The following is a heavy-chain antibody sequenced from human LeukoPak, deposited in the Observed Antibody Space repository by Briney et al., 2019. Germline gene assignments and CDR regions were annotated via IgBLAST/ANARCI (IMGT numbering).Heavy chain of an antibody. CDR2: IYYSGST. D-gene: IGHD2-2*01. Sequence: SETLSLTCTVSGGSISSYYWSWIRQPPGKGLEWIGYIYYSGSTNYNPSLKSRVTISVDTSKNQLSLKLNSVTAADTAVYYCARHAPGSDCSSTSCYSTTFDYWGQGTLVTVSS. CDR3: ARHAPGSDCSSTSCYSTTFDY. J-gene: IGHJ4*02. V-gene: IGHV4-59*08. CDR1: GGSISSYY.